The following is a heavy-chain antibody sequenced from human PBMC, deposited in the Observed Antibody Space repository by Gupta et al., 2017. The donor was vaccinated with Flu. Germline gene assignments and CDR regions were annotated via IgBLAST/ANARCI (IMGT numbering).Heavy chain of an antibody. Sequence: QVQLVQSGAEVKKPGASVKVPCKASGYTFTSYGISWVRQAPGQRLEWMGWISAYNGNTNYAQKLQGRVTMTTDTSTSTAYMELRRLRSDDTAVYYCARKRYYDSSVYYWSPFSFDIWGQGTMVTVSS. J-gene: IGHJ3*02. CDR1: GYTFTSYG. CDR2: ISAYNGNT. CDR3: ARKRYYDSSVYYWSPFSFDI. D-gene: IGHD3-22*01. V-gene: IGHV1-18*01.